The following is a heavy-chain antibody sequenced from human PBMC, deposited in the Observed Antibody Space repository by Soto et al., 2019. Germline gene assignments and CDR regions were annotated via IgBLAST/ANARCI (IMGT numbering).Heavy chain of an antibody. CDR3: ARRDNYQLLFDY. Sequence: SETLSLTCTVSGGSISSYYWSWIRQPPGKGLEWIGYIYYSGSTNSNPSLRSRFTIPVDTSKNQFSLKLSSVTAADTAVYYCARRDNYQLLFDYWGQGTLVTVSS. CDR1: GGSISSYY. D-gene: IGHD2-2*01. V-gene: IGHV4-59*08. J-gene: IGHJ4*02. CDR2: IYYSGST.